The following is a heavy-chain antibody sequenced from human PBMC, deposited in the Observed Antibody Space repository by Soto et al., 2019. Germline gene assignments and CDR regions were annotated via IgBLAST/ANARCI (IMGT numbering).Heavy chain of an antibody. CDR3: ARSAYGDYTPNWFDP. D-gene: IGHD4-17*01. Sequence: SETLSLTCAVYGGSFSGYYWSWIRQPPGKGLEWIGEINHSGSTNYNPSLKSRVTISVDTSKNQFSLKLSSVTAADTAVYYCARSAYGDYTPNWFDPWGQGTLVTVSS. V-gene: IGHV4-34*01. J-gene: IGHJ5*02. CDR2: INHSGST. CDR1: GGSFSGYY.